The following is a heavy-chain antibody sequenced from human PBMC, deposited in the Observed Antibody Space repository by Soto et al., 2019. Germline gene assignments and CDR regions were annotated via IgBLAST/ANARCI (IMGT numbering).Heavy chain of an antibody. CDR1: GGSLSSYY. V-gene: IGHV4-59*01. D-gene: IGHD6-13*01. J-gene: IGHJ5*02. Sequence: KPSETLSLTCTVSGGSLSSYYWSWIRQSPGKGLEWMGYLYHGGTTFYNPSFKSRLTISEDTSKSQFSLKLTSVTTADTAVYFCAGGSSWDWFDPWGQGTLVTVSS. CDR2: LYHGGTT. CDR3: AGGSSWDWFDP.